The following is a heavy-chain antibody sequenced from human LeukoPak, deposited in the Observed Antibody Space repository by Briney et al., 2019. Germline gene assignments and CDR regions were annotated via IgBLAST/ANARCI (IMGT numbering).Heavy chain of an antibody. V-gene: IGHV3-30*02. Sequence: GGSLRLSCAASGFTFSSYGMHWVRQAPGKGLEWVAVIWYDGSNKYYADSVKGRFTISRDNSKNTLYLQMNSLRAEDTAVYYCAKPKYYYGSGSYYYFDYWGQGTLVTVSS. J-gene: IGHJ4*02. CDR1: GFTFSSYG. D-gene: IGHD3-10*01. CDR2: IWYDGSNK. CDR3: AKPKYYYGSGSYYYFDY.